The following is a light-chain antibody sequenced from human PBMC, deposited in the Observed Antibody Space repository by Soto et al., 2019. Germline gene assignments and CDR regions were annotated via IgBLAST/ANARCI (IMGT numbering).Light chain of an antibody. CDR1: QGISSY. V-gene: IGKV1-8*01. CDR3: QQYYCYPRT. CDR2: AAS. Sequence: AIRMTQSPSSFSASTGDRVTITCRASQGISSYLAWYQQKPGKAPKLLIYAASTLQSGVPSRFSGSGSGTDFTLTISCLQSEDFATYYCQQYYCYPRTFGPGTKVDIK. J-gene: IGKJ3*01.